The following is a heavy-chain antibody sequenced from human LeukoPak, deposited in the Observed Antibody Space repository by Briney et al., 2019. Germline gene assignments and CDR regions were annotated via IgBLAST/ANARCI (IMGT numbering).Heavy chain of an antibody. CDR2: IYTSGST. CDR1: GGSISSYY. D-gene: IGHD3-10*01. J-gene: IGHJ6*03. Sequence: SETLSLTCTVSGGSISSYYWSWIRQPAGKGLEWIGRIYTSGSTNYNPSLKSRVTMSVDTSKNQFSLKLSSVTAADPAVYYCARDRENSGRYYYYYMDVWGKGTTVTVSS. CDR3: ARDRENSGRYYYYYMDV. V-gene: IGHV4-4*07.